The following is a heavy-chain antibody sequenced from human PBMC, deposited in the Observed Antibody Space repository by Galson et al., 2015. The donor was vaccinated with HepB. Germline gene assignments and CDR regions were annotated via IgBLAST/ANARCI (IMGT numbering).Heavy chain of an antibody. Sequence: SLRLSCAASGFAFISHSMNWVRQAPGKGLEWVSYISSGGTRYYADSVKGRFAISRDNSKNTLYLQMNSLRAEDTAVYYCTRDGSGNRPESYSDYWGQGTLVTVSS. CDR2: ISSGGTR. CDR1: GFAFISHS. D-gene: IGHD5-18*01. CDR3: TRDGSGNRPESYSDY. J-gene: IGHJ4*02. V-gene: IGHV3-48*01.